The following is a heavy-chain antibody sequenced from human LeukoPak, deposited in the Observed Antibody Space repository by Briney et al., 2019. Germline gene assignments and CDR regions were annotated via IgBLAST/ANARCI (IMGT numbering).Heavy chain of an antibody. Sequence: ASVKVSRKASGYTFTSYGISWVRQAPGQGLGWMGWISAYNGNTNYAQKLQGRVTMTTDTSTSTAYMELRSLRSDDTAVYYCARIGYCSSTSCYPYYMDAWGKGTTVTVSS. CDR3: ARIGYCSSTSCYPYYMDA. V-gene: IGHV1-18*01. J-gene: IGHJ6*03. CDR2: ISAYNGNT. D-gene: IGHD2-2*01. CDR1: GYTFTSYG.